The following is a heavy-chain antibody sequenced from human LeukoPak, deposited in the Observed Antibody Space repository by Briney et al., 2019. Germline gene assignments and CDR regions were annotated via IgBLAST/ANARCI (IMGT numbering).Heavy chain of an antibody. V-gene: IGHV1-18*01. J-gene: IGHJ4*02. CDR1: GHTLAIHG. D-gene: IGHD6-13*01. CDR2: ITANTGKT. Sequence: VASVKVSCNVSGHTLAIHGFCWVRHARGHGLEWMGWITANTGKTNYAQMFQGGVTIPTDTTTTTTHTDLRSQSCGHTALYCCTKGAGDRMDYWWGGGLVGVCS. CDR3: TKGAGDRMDY.